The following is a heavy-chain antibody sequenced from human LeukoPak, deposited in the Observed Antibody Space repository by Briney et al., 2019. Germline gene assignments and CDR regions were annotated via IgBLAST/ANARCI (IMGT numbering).Heavy chain of an antibody. J-gene: IGHJ6*03. Sequence: ASVKVSCQVSGYTLTELSIHWVRQAPAKGRAWMGGFDHDDGETIYAQKFQGRVTLTEEASADTACVQRTSLRSKYTAVRDFATGHPYYYCMDVWGKGTTVTVSS. CDR2: FDHDDGET. V-gene: IGHV1-24*01. CDR3: ATGHPYYYCMDV. CDR1: GYTLTELS.